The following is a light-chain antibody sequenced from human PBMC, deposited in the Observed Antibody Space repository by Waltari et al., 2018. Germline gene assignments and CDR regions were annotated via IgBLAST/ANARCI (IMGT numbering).Light chain of an antibody. J-gene: IGLJ2*01. CDR1: SSAVVGYNY. V-gene: IGLV2-11*01. CDR3: CSYAGSYTLI. CDR2: DFY. Sequence: QSALTQPRSVSGSPGQSVTISCTVTSSAVVGYNYVSWYQHHPGKAPKLMLYDFYKRPSGVPDRFSGSKSGNTASLTISGLQVEDEADYYCCSYAGSYTLIFGGGTKLTVL.